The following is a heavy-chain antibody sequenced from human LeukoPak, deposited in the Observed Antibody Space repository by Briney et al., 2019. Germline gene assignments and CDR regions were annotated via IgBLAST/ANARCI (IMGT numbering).Heavy chain of an antibody. J-gene: IGHJ3*02. Sequence: WGSLRLSCAASGFAFSSYEMNWVRQAPGKGLEWVSYISSSGTTIYDADSVKGRFTISRDNAKNSLYLQMNSLRAEDTAVYYCARDEIRSGAFDIWGRGTMVTVSS. CDR3: ARDEIRSGAFDI. CDR1: GFAFSSYE. V-gene: IGHV3-48*03. CDR2: ISSSGTTI. D-gene: IGHD3-10*01.